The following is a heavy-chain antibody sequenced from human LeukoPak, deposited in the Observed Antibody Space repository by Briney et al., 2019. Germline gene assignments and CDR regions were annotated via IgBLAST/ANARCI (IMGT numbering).Heavy chain of an antibody. Sequence: PGGSLRLSCAVSGFSFDNCAMTWVRQAPGKGLEWVSSIVGDASKMYYADSVKGRFTISSDGSRNMLLLHMSRLRAEDTAIYYCARQPYNYYYLDVWGKGTTVTVSS. CDR1: GFSFDNCA. V-gene: IGHV3-23*01. CDR2: IVGDASKM. J-gene: IGHJ6*03. CDR3: ARQPYNYYYLDV. D-gene: IGHD1-14*01.